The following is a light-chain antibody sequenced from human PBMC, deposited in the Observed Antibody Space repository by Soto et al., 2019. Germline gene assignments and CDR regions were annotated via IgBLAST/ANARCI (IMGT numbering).Light chain of an antibody. CDR1: QGIRND. Sequence: AIQMTQSPSSLSASVGDRVTITCRASQGIRNDLGWNQQKPGKAPKLLIYAVSSLHSGVPSRFSGSGSRTDFSLTISGLQPEDFASYYCLQDDNYPWTFGQGTNVEIK. CDR2: AVS. V-gene: IGKV1-6*01. J-gene: IGKJ1*01. CDR3: LQDDNYPWT.